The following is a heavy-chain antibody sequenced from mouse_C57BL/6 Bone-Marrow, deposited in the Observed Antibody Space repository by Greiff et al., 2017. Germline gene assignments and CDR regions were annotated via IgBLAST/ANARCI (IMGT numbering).Heavy chain of an antibody. J-gene: IGHJ3*01. CDR2: IDPETGGT. CDR1: GYTFTDYE. V-gene: IGHV1-15*01. Sequence: VQLQQSGAELVRPGASVTLSCKASGYTFTDYEMHWVKQTPVHGLEWIGAIDPETGGTAYNQKFKGKATLTVDKSSSTAYMELRSLTSEDSAVYYCTRGKAGFAYWGQGTLVTVSA. CDR3: TRGKAGFAY.